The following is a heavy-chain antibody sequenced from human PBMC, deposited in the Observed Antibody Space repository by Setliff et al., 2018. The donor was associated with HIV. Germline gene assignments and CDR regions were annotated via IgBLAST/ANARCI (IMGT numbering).Heavy chain of an antibody. Sequence: SETLSLTCAVSGYSLSSDYCWGWIRQPPGKGLEWIGNMCHGGNNNYYNPSLKSRVTISVDTSKNQFFLKVTSVTAADTAVYYCARLGYSGSLVGAFDIWGQGTMVTVS. D-gene: IGHD1-26*01. V-gene: IGHV4-38-2*01. CDR1: GYSLSSDYC. CDR3: ARLGYSGSLVGAFDI. CDR2: MCHGGNNN. J-gene: IGHJ3*02.